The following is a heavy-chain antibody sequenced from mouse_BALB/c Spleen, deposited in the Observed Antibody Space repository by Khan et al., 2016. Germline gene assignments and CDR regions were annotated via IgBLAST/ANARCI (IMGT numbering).Heavy chain of an antibody. Sequence: VELVESGPGLVAPSQSLSITCTVSGFSLTTYGVHWVRQPPGKGLEWLGVIWAGGSTNYNSALMSRLSIRKDNSKSQVFLKMNSLQTDDTATYYYARDRYYGTSYFDYWGQGTTLTVSS. J-gene: IGHJ2*01. V-gene: IGHV2-9*02. CDR3: ARDRYYGTSYFDY. D-gene: IGHD1-1*01. CDR2: IWAGGST. CDR1: GFSLTTYG.